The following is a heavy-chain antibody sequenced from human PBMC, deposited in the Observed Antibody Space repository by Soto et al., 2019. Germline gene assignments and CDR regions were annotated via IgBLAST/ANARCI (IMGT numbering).Heavy chain of an antibody. CDR2: IYYSGST. D-gene: IGHD6-13*01. CDR1: GGSISSGGYY. J-gene: IGHJ4*02. Sequence: SETLSLTCTVSGGSISSGGYYWSWIRQHPGKGMEWIGYIYYSGSTYYNPSLKSRVTISVDTSKNQFSLKLSSVTAADTAVYYCARDSGAYLRTGYSSSWYYFDYWGQGTLVTVS. V-gene: IGHV4-31*03. CDR3: ARDSGAYLRTGYSSSWYYFDY.